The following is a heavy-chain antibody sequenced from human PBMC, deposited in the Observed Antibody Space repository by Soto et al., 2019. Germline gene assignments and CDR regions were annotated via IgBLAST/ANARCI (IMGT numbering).Heavy chain of an antibody. J-gene: IGHJ4*02. CDR3: ARDLFDY. CDR2: INEDGSEK. V-gene: IGHV3-7*01. CDR1: GFTFSNYW. Sequence: GGSLRLACAASGFTFSNYWMNWVRQAPGKGLEWVANINEDGSEKYYVDSAKGRFTISRDNAKNSLYLQMSSLRAEDTAVYYCARDLFDYWGQGTLVTVSS.